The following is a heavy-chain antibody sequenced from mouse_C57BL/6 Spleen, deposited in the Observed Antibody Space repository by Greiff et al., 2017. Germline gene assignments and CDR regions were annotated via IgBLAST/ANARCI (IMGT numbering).Heavy chain of an antibody. CDR1: GYTFTSYT. J-gene: IGHJ4*01. D-gene: IGHD3-2*02. Sequence: VQLQQSGAELARPGASVKMSCKASGYTFTSYTMHWVKQRPGQGLEWIGYINPSSGYTKYNQKFKDKATLTVDKSSSTAYMQLSSLTSEDSAVYYCAREGASSGPLMDYWGQGTSVTVSS. CDR3: AREGASSGPLMDY. V-gene: IGHV1-4*01. CDR2: INPSSGYT.